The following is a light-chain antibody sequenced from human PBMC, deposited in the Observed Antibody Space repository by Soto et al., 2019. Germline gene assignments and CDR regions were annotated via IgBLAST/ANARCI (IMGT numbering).Light chain of an antibody. CDR3: QKCKVAPFT. CDR2: DTS. V-gene: IGKV1-5*01. J-gene: IGKJ4*01. Sequence: IQMTQSPSTLSASVGDRVTITCRASQSVSDWLAWYQQKPGNPPKLLIYDTSRLESAVPSRFSASGSGTEFTLAISSLQPDDAAIYYCQKCKVAPFTFGGGTKVDIK. CDR1: QSVSDW.